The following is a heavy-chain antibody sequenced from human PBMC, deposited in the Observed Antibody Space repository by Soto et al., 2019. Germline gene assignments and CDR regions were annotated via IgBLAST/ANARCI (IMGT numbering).Heavy chain of an antibody. CDR3: AELLSVGGTRRPIDYFDY. J-gene: IGHJ4*02. CDR2: ISTSGGST. CDR1: GFTFNTYP. Sequence: EVQLMDSGGGLVRPGGSLGLSCAASGFTFNTYPMSWVRQAPGKGLEWVSGISTSGGSTYYADSVKGRFTISRDNSKNTVFLQMNSLRAEDTAVYYCAELLSVGGTRRPIDYFDYWGRGTLVTVSS. V-gene: IGHV3-23*01. D-gene: IGHD6-13*01.